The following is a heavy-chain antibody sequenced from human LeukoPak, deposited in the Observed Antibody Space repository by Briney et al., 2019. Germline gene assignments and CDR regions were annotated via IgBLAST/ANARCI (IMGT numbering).Heavy chain of an antibody. D-gene: IGHD3-10*01. CDR2: ISGSGGST. Sequence: GGSLRLSCAASGFTFSDYYMSWIRQAPGKGLEWVSAISGSGGSTYYADSVKGRFTISRDNSKNTLYLQMNSLRAEDTAVYYCAKDSSSGRPPYYYMDVWGKGTTVTVSS. CDR1: GFTFSDYY. CDR3: AKDSSSGRPPYYYMDV. V-gene: IGHV3-23*01. J-gene: IGHJ6*03.